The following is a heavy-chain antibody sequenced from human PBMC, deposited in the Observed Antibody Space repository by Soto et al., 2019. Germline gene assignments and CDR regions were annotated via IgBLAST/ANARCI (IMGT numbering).Heavy chain of an antibody. Sequence: PGESLKISCKGSGYSFTSYWIGWVRQMPGKGMEWMGIIYTGDSDTRYSPSFQGQVTISADKTISTAYLQWSSLKASDTAMYYFGRVGGGQKQQPLKGYYGMDVWGQGTTVTVSS. J-gene: IGHJ6*02. V-gene: IGHV5-51*01. CDR1: GYSFTSYW. CDR2: IYTGDSDT. D-gene: IGHD6-13*01. CDR3: GRVGGGQKQQPLKGYYGMDV.